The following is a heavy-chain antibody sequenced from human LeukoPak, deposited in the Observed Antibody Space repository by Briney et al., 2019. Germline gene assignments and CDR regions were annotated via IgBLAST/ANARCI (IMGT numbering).Heavy chain of an antibody. V-gene: IGHV3-23*01. CDR2: ISGRGGST. Sequence: GGSLRLSCAASGFTFSSHAMSWVRQAPGKGLEWVSAISGRGGSTYYADSVKGRFTISRDNYENTLYLQMNSLRAEDTAIYYCAKYPYSNPLNFDYWGQGTLVTVSS. CDR1: GFTFSSHA. CDR3: AKYPYSNPLNFDY. D-gene: IGHD4-11*01. J-gene: IGHJ4*02.